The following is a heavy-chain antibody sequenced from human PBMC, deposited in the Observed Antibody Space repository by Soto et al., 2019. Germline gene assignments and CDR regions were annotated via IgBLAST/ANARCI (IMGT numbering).Heavy chain of an antibody. V-gene: IGHV5-51*01. Sequence: GESLKISCHGSGYSFANYCIAWVRQMPGKGLEWVGVIYPGDSDTRYSPSFRGQVTISADKSISHVYLQWSSLKASDTAMYYCARNRLRQYYYGMDVWGQGTTVTVSS. CDR2: IYPGDSDT. CDR3: ARNRLRQYYYGMDV. CDR1: GYSFANYC. D-gene: IGHD3-10*01. J-gene: IGHJ6*02.